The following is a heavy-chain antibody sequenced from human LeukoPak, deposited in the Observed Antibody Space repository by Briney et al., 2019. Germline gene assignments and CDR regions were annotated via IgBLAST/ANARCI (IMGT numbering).Heavy chain of an antibody. CDR1: GFTFSRYS. J-gene: IGHJ4*02. CDR2: ISNSRSAT. D-gene: IGHD6-19*01. Sequence: GGSLRLSCTPSGFTFSRYSMSWVRQAPGKGLEWISKISNSRSATYYAESVRGRFTISRDNSKSTLFLQMNSLRVEDTAVYYCAKITDDSGLDYWGQGTLVTVSS. CDR3: AKITDDSGLDY. V-gene: IGHV3-23*01.